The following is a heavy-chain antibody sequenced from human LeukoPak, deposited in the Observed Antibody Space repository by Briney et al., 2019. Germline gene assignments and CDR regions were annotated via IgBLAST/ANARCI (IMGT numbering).Heavy chain of an antibody. V-gene: IGHV4-34*01. Sequence: SETLSLTCAVYGGSFNTYYWNWIRQSPGKGLEWIGEINHTGTTNYNPSLKSRFTISVDTSKNQFSLKLTSVTAADAAVYYCARGAADRNNYYYYIDVWGKGTTVTVSS. D-gene: IGHD1/OR15-1a*01. CDR2: INHTGTT. J-gene: IGHJ6*03. CDR1: GGSFNTYY. CDR3: ARGAADRNNYYYYIDV.